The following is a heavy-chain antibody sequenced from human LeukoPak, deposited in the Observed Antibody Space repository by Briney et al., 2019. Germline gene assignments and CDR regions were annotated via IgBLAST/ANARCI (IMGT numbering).Heavy chain of an antibody. CDR2: ISSSGSYI. D-gene: IGHD3-10*01. CDR3: ASLYYGSGSYFFDY. Sequence: GGSLRLSCAASRFTFSSYSMNWVRQAPGKGLEWVSSISSSGSYIYYADSVKGRFTISRDNAKNSLYLQMNSLRAEDTAVYYCASLYYGSGSYFFDYWGQGTLVTVSS. V-gene: IGHV3-21*01. J-gene: IGHJ4*02. CDR1: RFTFSSYS.